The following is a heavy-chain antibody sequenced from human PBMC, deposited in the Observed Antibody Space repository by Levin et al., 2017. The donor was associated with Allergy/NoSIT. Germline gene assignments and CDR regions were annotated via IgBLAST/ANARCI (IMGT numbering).Heavy chain of an antibody. CDR2: ISYDGSNK. CDR1: GFTFSSYG. Sequence: PGGSLRLSCAASGFTFSSYGMHWVRQAPGKGLEWVAVISYDGSNKYYADSVKGRFTISRDNSKNTLYLQMNSLRAEDTAVYYCAKDQYYDSSGYYPRWRYYYYGMDVWGQGTTVTVSS. D-gene: IGHD3-22*01. V-gene: IGHV3-30*18. CDR3: AKDQYYDSSGYYPRWRYYYYGMDV. J-gene: IGHJ6*02.